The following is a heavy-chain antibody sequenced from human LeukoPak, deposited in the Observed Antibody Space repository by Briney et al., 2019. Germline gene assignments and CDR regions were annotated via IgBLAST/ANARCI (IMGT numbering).Heavy chain of an antibody. CDR3: ARLPYCGGDCYPNWFDT. CDR1: GYSFTSYW. V-gene: IGHV5-51*01. J-gene: IGHJ5*02. D-gene: IGHD2-21*02. CDR2: IYPGDSAT. Sequence: GESLKISCKGSGYSFTSYWIGWVLQMPGKGLELMGVIYPGDSATRYSPSFQGQVAISVDKSIRTAYLQWSSLKASDIAMYYCARLPYCGGDCYPNWFDTWGQGTLVTVSS.